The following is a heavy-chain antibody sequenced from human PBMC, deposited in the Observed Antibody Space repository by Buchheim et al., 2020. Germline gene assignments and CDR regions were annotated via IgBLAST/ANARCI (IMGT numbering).Heavy chain of an antibody. D-gene: IGHD3-16*02. V-gene: IGHV4-59*08. Sequence: QVQLQESGPGLVKPSETLSLTCTVSGGSISSYYWSWIRQPPGKGLEWIGYIYYSGSTNYNPSLKSRVTISVDTSKNQFSLKLSSVTAADTAVYYCARRYYDYVWGSYRFDYWDQGTL. CDR2: IYYSGST. J-gene: IGHJ4*02. CDR1: GGSISSYY. CDR3: ARRYYDYVWGSYRFDY.